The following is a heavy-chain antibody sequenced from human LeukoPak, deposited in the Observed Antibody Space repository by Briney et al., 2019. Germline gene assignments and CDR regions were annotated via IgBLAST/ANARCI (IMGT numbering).Heavy chain of an antibody. D-gene: IGHD3-22*01. Sequence: SETLSLTCTVSGGSISSNGYYWSWIRQQPGKGLEWIGYIYYSGSTYYNPSLTSRVTISVDTSKNHFSLKLSSVTAADTAVYYCARDGDSTGHYFAYWGQGTLVTVSS. CDR3: ARDGDSTGHYFAY. V-gene: IGHV4-31*03. CDR1: GGSISSNGYY. CDR2: IYYSGST. J-gene: IGHJ4*02.